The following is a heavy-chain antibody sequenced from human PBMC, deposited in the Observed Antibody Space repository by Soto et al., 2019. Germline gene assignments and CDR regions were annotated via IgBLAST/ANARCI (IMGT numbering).Heavy chain of an antibody. CDR2: IYYSGST. V-gene: IGHV4-59*01. CDR1: GGSINSYY. J-gene: IGHJ5*02. CDR3: AKVNDFRTGYYSTNWFDP. D-gene: IGHD3-3*01. Sequence: SETLSLTCTVSGGSINSYYWSWIRPPPGQGLEWIGYIYYSGSTNYSPSLKSRVTISVDTSKNQFSLKISSVTAADTAVYYCAKVNDFRTGYYSTNWFDPWGQGTLVTVSS.